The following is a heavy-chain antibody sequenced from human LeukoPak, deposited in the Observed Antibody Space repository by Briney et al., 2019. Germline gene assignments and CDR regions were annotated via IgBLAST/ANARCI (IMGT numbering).Heavy chain of an antibody. CDR2: MIGSGDT. CDR1: GFNFGNFA. Sequence: GGSLRLSCVASGFNFGNFAVTWVRQAPGKGLEWVSGMIGSGDTYYADSVKGRFTISRDNSKNTLYLQMNSLRAEDTAVYYCAKDGYDYYYYYMDVWGKGTTVTVSS. J-gene: IGHJ6*03. D-gene: IGHD1-1*01. V-gene: IGHV3-23*01. CDR3: AKDGYDYYYYYMDV.